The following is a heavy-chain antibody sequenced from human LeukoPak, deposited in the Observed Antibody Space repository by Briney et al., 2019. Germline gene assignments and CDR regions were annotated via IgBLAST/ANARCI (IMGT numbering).Heavy chain of an antibody. Sequence: SETLSLTCTVSGGSISSYYWSWTRQPPGKGLEWIGYIYTSGSTNYNPSLKSRVTISLDTSKNQFSLKLSSVTAADTAVYYCARSPNWTDVLPHDYGGQGTLVTVPS. J-gene: IGHJ4*02. CDR2: IYTSGST. CDR3: ARSPNWTDVLPHDY. CDR1: GGSISSYY. V-gene: IGHV4-4*09. D-gene: IGHD1-1*01.